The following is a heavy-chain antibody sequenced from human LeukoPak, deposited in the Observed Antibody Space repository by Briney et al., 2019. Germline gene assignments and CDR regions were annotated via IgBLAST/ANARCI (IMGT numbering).Heavy chain of an antibody. D-gene: IGHD6-13*01. V-gene: IGHV4-59*01. Sequence: LETLSLTCTVSGGSISSYYWSWIRQPPGKGLEWIGYIYYSGGTNYNPSLKSRVTISVDTSKDQFSLRLSSVTAADTAVYYCARVTGYVMEDYFDYWGQGTLVTVSS. CDR1: GGSISSYY. CDR2: IYYSGGT. J-gene: IGHJ4*02. CDR3: ARVTGYVMEDYFDY.